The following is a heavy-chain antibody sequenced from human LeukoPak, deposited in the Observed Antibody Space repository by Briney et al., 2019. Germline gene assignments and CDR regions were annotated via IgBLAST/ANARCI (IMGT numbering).Heavy chain of an antibody. D-gene: IGHD3-16*02. CDR3: TREGVYAPDPSSYHRDAFDI. CDR1: GGTFSSYA. V-gene: IGHV1-69*05. Sequence: ASVKVSCKASGGTFSSYAISWVRQAPGQGLEWMGGIIPIFGTANYAQKFQGRVTITTDESTGTAYMELSSLRSEDTAVYYCTREGVYAPDPSSYHRDAFDIWGQGTVVIVSS. CDR2: IIPIFGTA. J-gene: IGHJ3*02.